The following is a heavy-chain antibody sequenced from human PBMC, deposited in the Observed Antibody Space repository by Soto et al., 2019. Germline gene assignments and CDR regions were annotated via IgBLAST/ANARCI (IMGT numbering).Heavy chain of an antibody. Sequence: ASVKVSCKASGYIFTNYYIHWVRQAPGPGLEWMGIINLSADRTSYAQKFQGRFTVTMDTSTSTVYMELGSLRSEDTAVYYCVRDPSSGYRSFDYWGQGTLVTVSS. D-gene: IGHD3-22*01. CDR3: VRDPSSGYRSFDY. CDR1: GYIFTNYY. J-gene: IGHJ4*02. CDR2: INLSADRT. V-gene: IGHV1-46*03.